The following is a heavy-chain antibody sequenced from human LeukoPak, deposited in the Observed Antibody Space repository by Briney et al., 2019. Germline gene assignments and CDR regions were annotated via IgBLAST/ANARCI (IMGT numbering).Heavy chain of an antibody. CDR3: AKARYGAGPFDY. CDR1: GFTFSSYG. CDR2: ISSDGSNI. D-gene: IGHD1-14*01. Sequence: GGSLRLSCAASGFTFSSYGMHWVRQAPGKGLEWVAVISSDGSNIYYGDSVQGRFIISRDNSINTVYLQMNSLRPEDTAVYYCAKARYGAGPFDYWGQGTLVTVSS. V-gene: IGHV3-30*18. J-gene: IGHJ4*02.